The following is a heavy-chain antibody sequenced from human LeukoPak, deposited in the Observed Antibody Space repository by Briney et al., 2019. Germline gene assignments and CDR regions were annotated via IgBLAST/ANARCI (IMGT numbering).Heavy chain of an antibody. CDR3: AREGEGYYYDSSGYPDAFDI. D-gene: IGHD3-22*01. V-gene: IGHV4-39*07. CDR1: GGSISSSSYY. CDR2: IYYSGST. Sequence: TSETLSLTCTVSGGSISSSSYYWGWIRQPPGKGLEWIGSIYYSGSTYYNPSLKSRVTISVDTSKNQFSLKLSSVTAADTAVYYCAREGEGYYYDSSGYPDAFDIWGQGTMVTVSS. J-gene: IGHJ3*02.